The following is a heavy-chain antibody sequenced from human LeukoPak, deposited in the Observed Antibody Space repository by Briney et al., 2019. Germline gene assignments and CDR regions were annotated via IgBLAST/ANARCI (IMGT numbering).Heavy chain of an antibody. CDR1: GGSMSSGDYH. J-gene: IGHJ3*02. V-gene: IGHV4-61*02. CDR3: ALRNFGIGFHI. D-gene: IGHD3-3*01. CDR2: IFKGVST. Sequence: SETLSLTCTVSGGSMSSGDYHWTWLRQPGGKGLEWIGRIFKGVSTNYNPSLKSRTTISQNTAKNQFSLDLTSVTAADTAVYYCALRNFGIGFHIWGQGRLVTVSS.